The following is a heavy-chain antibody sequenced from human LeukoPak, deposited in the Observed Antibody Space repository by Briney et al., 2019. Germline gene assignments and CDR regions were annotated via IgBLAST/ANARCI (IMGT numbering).Heavy chain of an antibody. CDR1: GFTLSDYY. Sequence: KPGGSLRLSCAASGFTLSDYYMNWIRQTPGKGLEWVSYITSGSSTYYGDSVKGRVTISRDNAKNSLYLQMNSLTAEDTAVYYCARGGYRYDYYYYMDVWGKATTVTVSS. D-gene: IGHD5-18*01. V-gene: IGHV3-11*04. CDR2: ITSGSST. J-gene: IGHJ6*03. CDR3: ARGGYRYDYYYYMDV.